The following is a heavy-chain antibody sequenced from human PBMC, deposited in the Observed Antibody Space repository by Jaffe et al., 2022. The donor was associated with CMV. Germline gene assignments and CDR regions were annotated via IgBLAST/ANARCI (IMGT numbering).Heavy chain of an antibody. CDR3: AKKEGDYGDYAEYFQH. CDR1: GFTFSSYA. CDR2: ISGSGGST. V-gene: IGHV3-23*01. D-gene: IGHD4-17*01. J-gene: IGHJ1*01. Sequence: EVQLLESGGGLVQPGGSLRLSCAASGFTFSSYAMSWVRQAPGKGLEWVSAISGSGGSTYYADSVKGRFTISRDNSKNTLYLQMNSLRAEDTAVYYCAKKEGDYGDYAEYFQHWGQGTLVTVSS.